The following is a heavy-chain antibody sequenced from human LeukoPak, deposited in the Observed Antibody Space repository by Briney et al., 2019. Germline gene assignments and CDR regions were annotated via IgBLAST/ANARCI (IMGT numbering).Heavy chain of an antibody. CDR1: GYTFTSYG. CDR2: ISAYNGNT. CDR3: ARRAVSKVVVPAAPYYFDY. J-gene: IGHJ4*02. V-gene: IGHV1-18*01. D-gene: IGHD2-2*01. Sequence: ASVKVSCKASGYTFTSYGISRVRQAPGQGLEWMGWISAYNGNTNYAQKLQGRVTMTTDTSTSTAYMELRSLRSDDTAVYYCARRAVSKVVVPAAPYYFDYWGQGTLVTVSS.